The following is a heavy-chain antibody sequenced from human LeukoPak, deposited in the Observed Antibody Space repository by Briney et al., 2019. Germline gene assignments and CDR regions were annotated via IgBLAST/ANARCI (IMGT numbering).Heavy chain of an antibody. J-gene: IGHJ4*02. CDR1: GYTLTELS. Sequence: SVKVSCKVSGYTLTELSMHWVRQAPGKGLEWMGGFDPEDGETIYAQKFQGRVTMTEDTSTDTAYMELSSLRSEDTAVYYCATGGGWLRYYFDYWGQGTLVTVSS. D-gene: IGHD5-24*01. CDR2: FDPEDGET. V-gene: IGHV1-24*01. CDR3: ATGGGWLRYYFDY.